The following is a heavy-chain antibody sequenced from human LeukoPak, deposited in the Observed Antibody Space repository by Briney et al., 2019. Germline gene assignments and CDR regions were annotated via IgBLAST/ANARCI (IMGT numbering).Heavy chain of an antibody. Sequence: SGTLSLTCAVSGGSISSSHWWSWVRQPPGKGLEWIGGIHHGEETKYNPSLKGRVTISVDNSKNQVSLKLNSVTAADSAVYYCARDWSDWGQGTLVTVSS. CDR2: IHHGEET. J-gene: IGHJ4*02. V-gene: IGHV4-4*02. CDR1: GGSISSSHW. CDR3: ARDWSD. D-gene: IGHD3-3*01.